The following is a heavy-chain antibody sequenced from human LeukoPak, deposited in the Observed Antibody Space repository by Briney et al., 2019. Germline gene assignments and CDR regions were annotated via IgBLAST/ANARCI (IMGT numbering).Heavy chain of an antibody. Sequence: PSETLSLTCTFSGGSISSYHWNWIRQAPGKGLEGIGYMYYTGGSNYNPSLKSRVAISVDSSKNQFSLKVTSVTAADTAIYYCTTIKRGDIFGYFDFWGQGALVTVSS. CDR3: TTIKRGDIFGYFDF. D-gene: IGHD5-18*01. CDR2: MYYTGGS. J-gene: IGHJ4*02. CDR1: GGSISSYH. V-gene: IGHV4-59*01.